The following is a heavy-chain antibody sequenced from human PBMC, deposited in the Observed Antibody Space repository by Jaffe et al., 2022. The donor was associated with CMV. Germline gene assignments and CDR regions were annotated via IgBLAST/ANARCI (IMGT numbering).Heavy chain of an antibody. J-gene: IGHJ6*03. CDR3: ARDHFEEGRWGFGRYYYSHMDV. CDR2: IIPKFDIA. CDR1: GGTFSFYA. Sequence: QVQLVQSGAEVKKPGSSVKVSCKASGGTFSFYAISWVRQAPGQGLEWVGRIIPKFDIANYAQKFQGRVTITADKSTNTAYMELSSLRSEDTAVYFCARDHFEEGRWGFGRYYYSHMDVWGKGTTVTVSS. V-gene: IGHV1-69*09. D-gene: IGHD3-16*02.